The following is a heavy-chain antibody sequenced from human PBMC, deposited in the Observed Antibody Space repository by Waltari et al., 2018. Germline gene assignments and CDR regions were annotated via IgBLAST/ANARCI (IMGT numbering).Heavy chain of an antibody. V-gene: IGHV1-69*13. CDR2: IIPIFGTA. J-gene: IGHJ4*02. D-gene: IGHD3-10*01. CDR1: GYTFTSYA. CDR3: VSGSAHFDY. Sequence: QVQLVQSGAEVMKPGASVKVSCKASGYTFTSYAMHWVRQAPGQRLEWMGGIIPIFGTANYAQKFQGRVTITADKSTSTAYMELSSLRSEDTAVYYCVSGSAHFDYWGQGTLVTVSS.